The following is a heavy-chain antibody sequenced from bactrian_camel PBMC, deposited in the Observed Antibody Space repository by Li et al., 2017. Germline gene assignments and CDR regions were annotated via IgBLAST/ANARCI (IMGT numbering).Heavy chain of an antibody. Sequence: HVQLVESGGGSVQAGGSLRLPCAASGYTSVNYCMAWFRRAPGKEREGVAAIDTDGSTTYRDSVKGRFTISKDNAKNTLYLQMNSLQPEDTAIYYCAARDPAVWGSYCPAGFLQSQNANYWGQGTQVTVS. CDR2: IDTDGST. J-gene: IGHJ4*01. D-gene: IGHD5*01. CDR3: AARDPAVWGSYCPAGFLQSQNANY. V-gene: IGHV3S55*01. CDR1: GYTSVNYC.